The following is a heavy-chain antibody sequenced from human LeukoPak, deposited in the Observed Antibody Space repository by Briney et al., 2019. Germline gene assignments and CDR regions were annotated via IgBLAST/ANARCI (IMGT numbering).Heavy chain of an antibody. CDR2: ISSSSSYI. D-gene: IGHD2-2*01. Sequence: GGSLRLSCAASGFTFSSYSMNWVRQAPGKGLEWVSSISSSSSYIYYADSVKGRFTISRDNAKNSLYLQMNSLRAEDTAVYYCARVDCSSTSCFFDYWGQGTLVTVSS. CDR3: ARVDCSSTSCFFDY. V-gene: IGHV3-21*01. J-gene: IGHJ4*02. CDR1: GFTFSSYS.